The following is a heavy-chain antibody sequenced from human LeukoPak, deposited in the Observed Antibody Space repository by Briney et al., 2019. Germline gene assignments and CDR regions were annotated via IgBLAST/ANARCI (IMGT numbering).Heavy chain of an antibody. CDR2: IYYSGST. J-gene: IGHJ4*02. V-gene: IGHV4-59*01. CDR1: GGSISSYY. D-gene: IGHD3-16*01. CDR3: ARTSLLGPRAGIDY. Sequence: SETLSLTCTVSGGSISSYYWTWIRQSPGKGLEWIGFIYYSGSTNYNPSLKSRVTISVDTSKNQFSLKLSSVTAADTAVYYCARTSLLGPRAGIDYWGQGTLVTVSS.